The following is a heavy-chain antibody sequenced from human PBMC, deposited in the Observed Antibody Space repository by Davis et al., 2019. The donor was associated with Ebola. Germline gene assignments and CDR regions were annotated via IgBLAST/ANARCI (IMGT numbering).Heavy chain of an antibody. CDR3: ARVLYSSSWYLYYFDY. J-gene: IGHJ4*02. V-gene: IGHV6-1*01. CDR1: GDSVSSNSAA. D-gene: IGHD6-13*01. Sequence: LRLSCAISGDSVSSNSAAWNWIRQSPSRGLEWLGRTYYRSKWYNDYAVSVKSRITINPDTSKSQFSLQLNSVTPEDTAVYYCARVLYSSSWYLYYFDYWGQGTLVTVSS. CDR2: TYYRSKWYN.